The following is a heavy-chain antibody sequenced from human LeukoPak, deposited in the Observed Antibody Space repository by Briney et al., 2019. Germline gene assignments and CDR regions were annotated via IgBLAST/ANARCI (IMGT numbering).Heavy chain of an antibody. CDR2: IIPIFGTA. D-gene: IGHD7-27*01. CDR1: GGTFSSYA. J-gene: IGHJ3*02. V-gene: IGHV1-69*13. Sequence: SVKVSCKASGGTFSSYAISWVRQAPGQGLEWMGGIIPIFGTANYAQKFQGRVTITADESTSTAYMELSSLRSEDTAVYYCARSSGDLGQVDIWGQGTMVTVSS. CDR3: ARSSGDLGQVDI.